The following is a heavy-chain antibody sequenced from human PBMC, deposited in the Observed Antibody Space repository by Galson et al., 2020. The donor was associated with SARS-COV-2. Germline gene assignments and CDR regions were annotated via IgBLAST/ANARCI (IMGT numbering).Heavy chain of an antibody. CDR1: GFTFDDYA. Sequence: GGSLRLSCAASGFTFDDYAMHWVRQAPGKGLEWVSGISWNSGSIGYADSVKGRFTISRDNAKNSLYLQMNSLRAEDTALYYCARDVSGGASDIWGQGTMVTVSS. CDR3: ARDVSGGASDI. CDR2: ISWNSGSI. D-gene: IGHD1-26*01. J-gene: IGHJ3*02. V-gene: IGHV3-9*01.